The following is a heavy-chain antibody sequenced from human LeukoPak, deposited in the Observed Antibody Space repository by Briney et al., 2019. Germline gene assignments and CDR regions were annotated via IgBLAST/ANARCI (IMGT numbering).Heavy chain of an antibody. V-gene: IGHV3-21*01. CDR2: ISSSSSYI. Sequence: GGSLRLSCAASGFTFSSYAMSWVRQAPGKGLEWVSSISSSSSYIYYADSVKGRFTISRDNAKNSLYLQMNSLRAEDTAVYYCARPPRDYNNYYYYGMDVWGQGTTVTASS. CDR3: ARPPRDYNNYYYYGMDV. CDR1: GFTFSSYA. D-gene: IGHD4-11*01. J-gene: IGHJ6*02.